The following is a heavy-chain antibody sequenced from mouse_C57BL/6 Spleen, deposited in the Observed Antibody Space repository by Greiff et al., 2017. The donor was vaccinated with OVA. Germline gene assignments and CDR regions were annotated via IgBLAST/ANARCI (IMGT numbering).Heavy chain of an antibody. J-gene: IGHJ1*03. V-gene: IGHV5-6*01. CDR1: GFTFSRYG. CDR3: ARHRDSNGYFDV. Sequence: EVQVVESGGDLVKPGGSLKLSCAASGFTFSRYGMSWVRQTPDKRLEWVATISSGGSYTYYPDSVKGRFTISRDNAKNTLYLQMSSLKSEDTAMYYCARHRDSNGYFDVWGTGTTVTVSS. CDR2: ISSGGSYT. D-gene: IGHD2-5*01.